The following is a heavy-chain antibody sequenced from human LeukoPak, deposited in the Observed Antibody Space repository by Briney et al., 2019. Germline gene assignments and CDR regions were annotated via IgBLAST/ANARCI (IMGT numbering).Heavy chain of an antibody. D-gene: IGHD3-3*01. CDR2: INTDGSST. V-gene: IGHV3-74*01. J-gene: IGHJ5*02. CDR1: GFTFSSYW. Sequence: PGGSLRLSCAASGFTFSSYWMHWVRQVPGKGLVWVSRINTDGSSTSYADSVKGRFTISRDNAKNTLYLQMNSLRAEDTAVYYCARNYDFWSGPTSNWFDPWGQGTLVTVSS. CDR3: ARNYDFWSGPTSNWFDP.